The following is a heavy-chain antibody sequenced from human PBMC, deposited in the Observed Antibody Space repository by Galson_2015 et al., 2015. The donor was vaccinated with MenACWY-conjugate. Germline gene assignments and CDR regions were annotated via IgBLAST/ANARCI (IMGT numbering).Heavy chain of an antibody. V-gene: IGHV3-53*01. CDR2: IYSGGST. CDR3: ARDVSRDDAFDI. CDR1: AFTVSSNY. Sequence: SLRLSCAASAFTVSSNYMSWVRHAPGKGLEWVSVIYSGGSTYYADSVKGRFTISRDNSKNTLYLQMNSLRAEDTAVYYCARDVSRDDAFDIWGQGTMVTVSS. J-gene: IGHJ3*02.